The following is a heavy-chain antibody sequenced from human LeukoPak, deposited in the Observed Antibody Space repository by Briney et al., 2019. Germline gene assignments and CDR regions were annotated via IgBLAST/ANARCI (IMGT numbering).Heavy chain of an antibody. CDR3: ARESLKNVHNPLGY. Sequence: KSSETLSLTCAVYGGSLSGYHWTWIRQPPGKGLEWIGEIKQSERTNYNPSLKSRVTISIDTSKNQFSLKLTSVTAADTAVYYCARESLKNVHNPLGYWGQGTLVTVPS. V-gene: IGHV4-34*01. CDR1: GGSLSGYH. CDR2: IKQSERT. D-gene: IGHD5-24*01. J-gene: IGHJ4*02.